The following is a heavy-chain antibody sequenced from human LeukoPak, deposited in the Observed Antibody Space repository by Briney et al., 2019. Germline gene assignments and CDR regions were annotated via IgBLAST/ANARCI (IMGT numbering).Heavy chain of an antibody. CDR2: FDPEDGET. D-gene: IGHD5-24*01. V-gene: IGHV1-24*01. J-gene: IGHJ4*02. Sequence: ASVKVSCKVSGYTLTELSMHWVRQAPGKGLEWMGGFDPEDGETTYPQKFQGRVTMTEDTSTDTAYMELSSLRSEDTAVYYCATLRRDGFNYPGLLWGQGTLVTVSS. CDR3: ATLRRDGFNYPGLL. CDR1: GYTLTELS.